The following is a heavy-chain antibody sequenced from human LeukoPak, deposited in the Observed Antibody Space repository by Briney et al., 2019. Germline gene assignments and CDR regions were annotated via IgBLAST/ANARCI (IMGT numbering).Heavy chain of an antibody. CDR2: IYYSGST. D-gene: IGHD3-10*01. Sequence: SETLSLTCTVSGGSISSSSYYWGWIRQPPGKGLEWIESIYYSGSTYYNPSLKSRVTISVDTSKNQFSLKMSSVTAADTAVYYCARQRSLYGSGTYWGFYLDYWGQGTLVTVSS. V-gene: IGHV4-39*01. CDR1: GGSISSSSYY. CDR3: ARQRSLYGSGTYWGFYLDY. J-gene: IGHJ4*02.